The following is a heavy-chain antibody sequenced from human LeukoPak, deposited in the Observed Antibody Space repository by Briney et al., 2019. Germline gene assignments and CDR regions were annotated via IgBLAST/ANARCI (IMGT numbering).Heavy chain of an antibody. Sequence: KPSETLSLTCTVSGGSISSYYWSWIRQPPGKGLEWIGSIYYSGSTYYNPSLKSRVTISVDTSKNQFSLKLSSVTAADTAVYYCARHDGSGNLLDWGQGTMVTVSS. CDR2: IYYSGST. J-gene: IGHJ3*01. CDR3: ARHDGSGNLLD. V-gene: IGHV4-59*05. CDR1: GGSISSYY. D-gene: IGHD3-10*01.